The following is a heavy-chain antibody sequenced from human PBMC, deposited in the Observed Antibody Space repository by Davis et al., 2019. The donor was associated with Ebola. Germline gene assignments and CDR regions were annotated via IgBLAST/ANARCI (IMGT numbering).Heavy chain of an antibody. V-gene: IGHV3-21*04. J-gene: IGHJ4*02. CDR2: ISSSSSYI. CDR3: ARVGYCSSTSCYAGLDY. CDR1: GFTFSSYS. Sequence: GESLKISCAASGFTFSSYSMNWVRQAPGKGLEWVSSISSSSSYIYYADSVKGRFTISRDNAKNSLYLQMNSLRAEDTAVYYCARVGYCSSTSCYAGLDYWGQGTLVTVSS. D-gene: IGHD2-2*01.